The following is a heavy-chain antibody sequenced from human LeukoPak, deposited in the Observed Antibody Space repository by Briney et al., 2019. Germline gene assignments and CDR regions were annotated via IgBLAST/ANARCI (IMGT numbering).Heavy chain of an antibody. CDR3: ARGGPWWFGY. CDR2: INHSGST. J-gene: IGHJ4*02. Sequence: SETLSLTCAVYGGSFSGYYWSWIRQPPGKGLEWIGEINHSGSTNYNPSLKSRVTISVDTSKNQFSLKLSSVTAADTAVYYCARGGPWWFGYWGQGTLVAVSS. D-gene: IGHD3-10*01. CDR1: GGSFSGYY. V-gene: IGHV4-34*01.